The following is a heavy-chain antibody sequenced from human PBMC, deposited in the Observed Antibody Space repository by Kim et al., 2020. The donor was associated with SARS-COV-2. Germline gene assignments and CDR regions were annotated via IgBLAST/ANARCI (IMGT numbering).Heavy chain of an antibody. V-gene: IGHV3-23*01. D-gene: IGHD2-15*01. CDR3: AKGVASSSWSFDL. J-gene: IGHJ2*01. Sequence: DAVKGRFTISRDNSKNTLFLQMNNLRGEDTALYYCAKGVASSSWSFDLWGRGTLVTVSS.